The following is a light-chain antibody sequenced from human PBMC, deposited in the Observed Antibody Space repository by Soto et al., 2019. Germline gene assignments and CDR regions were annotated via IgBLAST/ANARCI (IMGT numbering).Light chain of an antibody. CDR3: QSYDSSLSGVV. CDR2: GNT. J-gene: IGLJ2*01. Sequence: QSVLTQPPSVSGAPGQRVSLSCTGSSSNIGAGYDVHWYQQLPGTTPKLLIYGNTNRPSGVPDRFSGSKSGTSASLAITGLLAEDEADYYCQSYDSSLSGVVFGGGTKLTDL. CDR1: SSNIGAGYD. V-gene: IGLV1-40*01.